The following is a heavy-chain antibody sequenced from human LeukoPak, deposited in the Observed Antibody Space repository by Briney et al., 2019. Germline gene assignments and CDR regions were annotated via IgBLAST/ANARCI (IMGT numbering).Heavy chain of an antibody. CDR2: IYYSGST. CDR3: ARDRNSLMALDY. V-gene: IGHV4-31*03. D-gene: IGHD1-14*01. J-gene: IGHJ4*02. CDR1: GGSISSGGYY. Sequence: SETLSLTCTVSGGSISSGGYYWSGSRQHPGKGLEWIGYIYYSGSTYYNPSLKSRVTISVDTSKNQFSLKLSSVTAADTAVYYCARDRNSLMALDYWGQGTLVTVSS.